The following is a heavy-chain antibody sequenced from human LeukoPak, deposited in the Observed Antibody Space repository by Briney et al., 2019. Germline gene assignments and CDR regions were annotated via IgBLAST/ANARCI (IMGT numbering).Heavy chain of an antibody. CDR2: ISYDGSNK. J-gene: IGHJ4*02. Sequence: GGSLRLSCAASGFTFSSYAMHWVRQAPGKGLEWVAVISYDGSNKYYADSVKGRFTISRDNSKNTLYLQMSSLRAEDTAVYYCARGIAVAVYINYWGQGTLVTVSS. CDR3: ARGIAVAVYINY. D-gene: IGHD6-19*01. V-gene: IGHV3-30-3*01. CDR1: GFTFSSYA.